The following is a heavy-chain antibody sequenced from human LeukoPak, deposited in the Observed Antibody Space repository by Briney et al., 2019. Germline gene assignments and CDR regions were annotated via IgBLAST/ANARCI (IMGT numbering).Heavy chain of an antibody. CDR3: AREGLELQTLSWFDP. Sequence: PGRSLRLSCAASGFTLSSYAMHWVRQAPGKGLEWVAVISYDGNNKYYADSVKGRFTISRDNSKNTLYLQMNSLRAEDTAVYYCAREGLELQTLSWFDPWGQGTLVTVSS. V-gene: IGHV3-30-3*01. CDR2: ISYDGNNK. D-gene: IGHD1-7*01. J-gene: IGHJ5*02. CDR1: GFTLSSYA.